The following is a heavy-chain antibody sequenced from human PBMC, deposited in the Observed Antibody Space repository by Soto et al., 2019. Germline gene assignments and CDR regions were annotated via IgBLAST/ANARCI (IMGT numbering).Heavy chain of an antibody. D-gene: IGHD1-1*01. Sequence: SETLSLTCTVSGASISGFYWSWIRKSAGKGLEWIGRIYATGTTDYNPSLKSRVMMSVDTSKKQFSLKLRSVTAADTAVYYCVRDGTKTLRDWFDPWGQGISVTISS. CDR3: VRDGTKTLRDWFDP. V-gene: IGHV4-4*07. CDR2: IYATGTT. J-gene: IGHJ5*02. CDR1: GASISGFY.